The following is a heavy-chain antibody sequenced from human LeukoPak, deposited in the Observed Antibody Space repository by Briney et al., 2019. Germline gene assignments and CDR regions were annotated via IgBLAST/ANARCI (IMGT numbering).Heavy chain of an antibody. CDR2: ISPYNGNT. CDR3: ARGRGYCSSTSCYKGEAFDI. Sequence: GASVKVSCKASGYTFTGYYMHWVRQAPGQGLEWMGWISPYNGNTNYAQKFQGRVTLTTDTSTSTAYMELRSLRSEDTAVYYCARGRGYCSSTSCYKGEAFDIWGQGTMVTVSS. D-gene: IGHD2-2*02. J-gene: IGHJ3*02. V-gene: IGHV1-18*04. CDR1: GYTFTGYY.